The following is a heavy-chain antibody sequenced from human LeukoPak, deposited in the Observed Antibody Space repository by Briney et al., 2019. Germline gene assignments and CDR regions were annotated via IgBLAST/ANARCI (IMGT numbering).Heavy chain of an antibody. CDR2: ISGSSDST. V-gene: IGHV3-23*01. D-gene: IGHD6-19*01. CDR1: GFTFSSYA. CDR3: AKDIGWTDY. Sequence: GESLRLSCAASGFTFSSYAMGWVRQAPGKGLEWVSAISGSSDSTHYADSVKGRFTISRDNSKNTLYLQMNSLRAEDTAVYYCAKDIGWTDYWGQGTLVTVSS. J-gene: IGHJ4*02.